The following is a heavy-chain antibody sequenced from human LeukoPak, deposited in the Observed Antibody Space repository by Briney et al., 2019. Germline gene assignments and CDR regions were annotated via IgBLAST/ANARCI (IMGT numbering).Heavy chain of an antibody. V-gene: IGHV1-46*01. CDR3: ARELTRGYSYGPNWFDP. CDR1: GYTFTSYY. D-gene: IGHD5-18*01. J-gene: IGHJ5*02. Sequence: ASVTVSCKASGYTFTSYYMHWVRQAPGQGLEWMGIINPSGGSTSYAQKFQGRVTMTRDMSTSTVYMELSSLRSEDTAVYYCARELTRGYSYGPNWFDPWGQGTLVTVSS. CDR2: INPSGGST.